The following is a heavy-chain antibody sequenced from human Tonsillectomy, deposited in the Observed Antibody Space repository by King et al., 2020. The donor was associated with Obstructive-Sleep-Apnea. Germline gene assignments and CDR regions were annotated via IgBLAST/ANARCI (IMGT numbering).Heavy chain of an antibody. V-gene: IGHV3-49*03. D-gene: IGHD2-15*01. CDR1: GFTFGDYA. Sequence: VQLVGSGGGLVQPGRSLRLSCTASGFTFGDYAMSWFRQAPGKGLEWVGFIRSKAYGGTTEYAASVKGRFTISRDDSKSIAYLQMNSLKTEDTAVYYCTRPQSKYCSGGSCSGDYWGQGTLVTVSS. CDR2: IRSKAYGGTT. J-gene: IGHJ4*02. CDR3: TRPQSKYCSGGSCSGDY.